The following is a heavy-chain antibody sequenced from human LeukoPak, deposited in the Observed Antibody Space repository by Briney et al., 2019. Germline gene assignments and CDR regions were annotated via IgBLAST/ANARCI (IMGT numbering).Heavy chain of an antibody. CDR1: GGSFSGYY. Sequence: SETLSLTCAVYGGSFSGYYWSWIRQPPGKGLEWIGEINHSGSTNYNPSLKSRVTISVDTSKNQFSLKLSSVTAADTAVYYCARAPLIVVVVAATSRDYYYGMDVWGQGTTVTVSS. CDR2: INHSGST. J-gene: IGHJ6*02. D-gene: IGHD2-15*01. CDR3: ARAPLIVVVVAATSRDYYYGMDV. V-gene: IGHV4-34*01.